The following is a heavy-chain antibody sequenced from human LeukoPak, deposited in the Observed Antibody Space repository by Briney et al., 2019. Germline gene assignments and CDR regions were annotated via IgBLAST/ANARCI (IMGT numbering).Heavy chain of an antibody. V-gene: IGHV5-51*01. CDR1: GYSFTSYW. J-gene: IGHJ3*02. D-gene: IGHD6-6*01. Sequence: GESLKISCKGSGYSFTSYWIGWVRQMPGKGREWMGIIYPGDSDTRYSPSFQGQVTISADKSISTAYLQWSSLKASDTAMYYCARRTSYSSSSLAFDIWGQGTMVTVSS. CDR2: IYPGDSDT. CDR3: ARRTSYSSSSLAFDI.